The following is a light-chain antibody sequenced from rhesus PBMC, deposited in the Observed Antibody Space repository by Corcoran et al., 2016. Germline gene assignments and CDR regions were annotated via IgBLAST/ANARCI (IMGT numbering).Light chain of an antibody. Sequence: DIVLTQSPASLAVSPRQRATITCRTSESVSVFGINFIHWYQQKPGQPPKPLLYQASHKDTGVPARFSGSGSGTDFTLTINPVEADDAADYYCLQTKKSPYSFGQGTKVEIK. J-gene: IGKJ2*01. CDR2: QAS. CDR1: ESVSVFGINF. CDR3: LQTKKSPYS. V-gene: IGKV7-13*01.